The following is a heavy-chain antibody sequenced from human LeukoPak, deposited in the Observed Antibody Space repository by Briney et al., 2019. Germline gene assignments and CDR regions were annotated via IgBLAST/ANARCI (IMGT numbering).Heavy chain of an antibody. CDR2: IYSGGST. D-gene: IGHD6-19*01. Sequence: PGGSLRLSCAASGFTVSSNYMSWVRQAPGKGLEWVSVIYSGGSTYYADSVKGRFTISRDNSKNTLYLQMNSLRAEDTAVYYCARDAVGLAVAPSTWGQGTLVTVSS. CDR1: GFTVSSNY. J-gene: IGHJ5*02. V-gene: IGHV3-53*01. CDR3: ARDAVGLAVAPST.